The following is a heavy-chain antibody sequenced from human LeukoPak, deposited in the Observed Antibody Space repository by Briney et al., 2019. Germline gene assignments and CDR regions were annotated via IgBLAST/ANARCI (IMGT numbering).Heavy chain of an antibody. CDR2: IIPIFGTA. J-gene: IGHJ4*02. D-gene: IGHD6-13*01. CDR3: ASPYSSSWYVGSFDY. CDR1: GYTFPSYG. V-gene: IGHV1-69*05. Sequence: GASVKVSCKASGYTFPSYGISWVRRAPGQGLEWLGGIIPIFGTANYAQKFQGRVTITTDESTSTAYMELSSLRSEDTAVYYCASPYSSSWYVGSFDYWGQGTLVTVSS.